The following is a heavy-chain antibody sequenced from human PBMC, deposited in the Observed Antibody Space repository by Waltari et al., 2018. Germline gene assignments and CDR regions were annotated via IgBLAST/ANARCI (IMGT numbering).Heavy chain of an antibody. J-gene: IGHJ4*02. Sequence: EVHLLESGGGLVQPGGSLRLSCEASGFTFSSYAMRWVRQAPGKGLEWVSPISGSGGRTDYADSVKGRFTISRDNSRNTLYLQMTSLRVEDTAIYYCVMGSGWYTGFDDWGQGTLVTVSS. CDR3: VMGSGWYTGFDD. CDR2: ISGSGGRT. D-gene: IGHD6-19*01. CDR1: GFTFSSYA. V-gene: IGHV3-23*01.